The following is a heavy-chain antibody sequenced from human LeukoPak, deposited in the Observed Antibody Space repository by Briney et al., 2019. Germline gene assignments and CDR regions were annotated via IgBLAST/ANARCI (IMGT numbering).Heavy chain of an antibody. J-gene: IGHJ3*02. CDR1: GGTFSSYA. CDR2: IIPIFGTA. V-gene: IGHV1-69*05. Sequence: SVKVSCKASGGTFSSYAISWVRQAPGQGLEWMGGIIPIFGTANYAQKFQGRVTITTDESTSTAYMELSSLRSEDTAVYYCARDRVVVPAAYHDAFDIWGQGTMVTVSS. CDR3: ARDRVVVPAAYHDAFDI. D-gene: IGHD2-2*01.